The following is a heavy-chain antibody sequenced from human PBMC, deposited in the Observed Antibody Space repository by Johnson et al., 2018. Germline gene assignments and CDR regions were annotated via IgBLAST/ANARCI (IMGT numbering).Heavy chain of an antibody. J-gene: IGHJ4*02. Sequence: VQLVQSGGGLVQPGRSLRLSCAASGFTFDDYAMHWVRQAPGKGLEWVSGISWNSGSIGYADSVKGRFTISRDNAKNSLYQQMNSLRAEDTALYYCARVHGDSDYAFFDYWGQGTLVTVSS. D-gene: IGHD5-12*01. CDR1: GFTFDDYA. CDR3: ARVHGDSDYAFFDY. CDR2: ISWNSGSI. V-gene: IGHV3-9*01.